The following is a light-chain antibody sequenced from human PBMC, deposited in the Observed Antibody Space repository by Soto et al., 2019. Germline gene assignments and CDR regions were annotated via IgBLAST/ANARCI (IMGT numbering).Light chain of an antibody. Sequence: LTQPRSVSGSPGQPVTISCTGTSSDVGGYNYVSWYQQHPGKAPKLMIYDVSKRPSGVPDRSSGSKSGNTASLTISGLQAEDEADYYCCSYAGSYPLSVFGIGTKVTVL. CDR2: DVS. CDR1: SSDVGGYNY. J-gene: IGLJ1*01. V-gene: IGLV2-11*01. CDR3: CSYAGSYPLSV.